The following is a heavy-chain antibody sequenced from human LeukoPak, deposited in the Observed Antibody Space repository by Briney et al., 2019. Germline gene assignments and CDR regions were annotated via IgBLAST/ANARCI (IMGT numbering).Heavy chain of an antibody. J-gene: IGHJ4*02. CDR2: ISSGGSTV. Sequence: GGSLRLSCAASGFTCSSYSMNWVRQAPGQGLEWVSYISSGGSTVDYADSVKGRFTIYRDNAANSMVLQMNSTRAEDTAVYYCARHLRGGFSSGGADYWGQGALVTVSS. V-gene: IGHV3-48*01. CDR3: ARHLRGGFSSGGADY. D-gene: IGHD3-10*01. CDR1: GFTCSSYS.